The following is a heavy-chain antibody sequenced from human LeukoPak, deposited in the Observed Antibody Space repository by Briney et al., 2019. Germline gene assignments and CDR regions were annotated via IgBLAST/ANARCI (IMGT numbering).Heavy chain of an antibody. J-gene: IGHJ4*02. CDR1: GFTFSDYY. D-gene: IGHD5-24*01. CDR2: ISSSSSTI. V-gene: IGHV3-11*04. CDR3: ARGERWLQSLYYFDY. Sequence: GGSLRLSCAASGFTFSDYYMSWIRQAPGKGLEWVSYISSSSSTIYYADSVKGRFTISRDNAKNSLYLQMNSLRDEDTAVYYCARGERWLQSLYYFDYWGQGTLVTVSS.